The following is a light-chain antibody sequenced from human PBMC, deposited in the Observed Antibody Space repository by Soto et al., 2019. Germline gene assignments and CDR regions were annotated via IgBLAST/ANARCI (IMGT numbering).Light chain of an antibody. CDR2: SNN. J-gene: IGLJ3*02. V-gene: IGLV1-40*01. CDR3: HSYDSSLSAVV. CDR1: SSNIGAGYD. Sequence: QPVLPQPPSVSGAAGQRVTISCTGTSSNIGAGYDVHWYQQLPGKAPTLLIYSNNVRPSGVPDRFSGSKSGTSASLAITGLQADDEADYCCHSYDSSLSAVVFGGGTKLTVL.